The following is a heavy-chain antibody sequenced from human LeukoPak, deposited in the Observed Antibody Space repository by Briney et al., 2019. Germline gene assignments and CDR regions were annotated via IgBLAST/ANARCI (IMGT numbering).Heavy chain of an antibody. J-gene: IGHJ1*01. CDR2: INHSGST. D-gene: IGHD3-22*01. CDR3: ARRYIDYFSAYYCDSIGYYGA. Sequence: SETLSLICAVSGGSFSGYYWSWIRQPPGKGLEWIGEINHSGSTNYNPSLKSRVTISVETSEILFTLKLSTVPAADTAVYYCARRYIDYFSAYYCDSIGYYGAWGQG. CDR1: GGSFSGYY. V-gene: IGHV4-34*01.